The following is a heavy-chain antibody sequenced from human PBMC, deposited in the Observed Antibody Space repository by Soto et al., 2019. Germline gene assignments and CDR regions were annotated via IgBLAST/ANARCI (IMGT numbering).Heavy chain of an antibody. D-gene: IGHD2-2*01. V-gene: IGHV1-69*12. CDR1: GGTVSNYA. CDR2: IIPMFGSA. CDR3: ARGGDIVLVPTDISWFDP. J-gene: IGHJ5*02. Sequence: QVQLVQSGAEVKKPGSSVKVSCKASGGTVSNYAISWVRQAPGQGLEWMGGIIPMFGSANYAQKFQGRVTITADESTSTAYMELSSLRSEDTAVYYCARGGDIVLVPTDISWFDPWGQGTLVTVSS.